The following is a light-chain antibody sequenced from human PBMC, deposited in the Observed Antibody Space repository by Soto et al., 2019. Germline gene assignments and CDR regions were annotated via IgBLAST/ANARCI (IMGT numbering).Light chain of an antibody. V-gene: IGKV4-1*01. Sequence: DIVMTQSPDSLAVSLGERATINCKSSQSVLYSSNNKNYLAWYQQKPGQPPKLLIYWASTRESGVPDRFSGSGSGTDFTLTIRSLQAEDVAVYYCQQYYITPPTTFGGGTEVVIK. J-gene: IGKJ4*01. CDR3: QQYYITPPTT. CDR2: WAS. CDR1: QSVLYSSNNKNY.